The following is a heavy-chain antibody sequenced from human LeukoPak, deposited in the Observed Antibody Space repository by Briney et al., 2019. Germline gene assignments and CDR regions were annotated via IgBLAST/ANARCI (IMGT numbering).Heavy chain of an antibody. CDR1: GFTFRSYS. CDR3: AREDGSGSYLIY. J-gene: IGHJ4*02. Sequence: GGSLRLSCAASGFTFRSYSMNWVRQAPGKGLEWVSYISSGITYYADSVRGRFTISRDNAKNSLYLQMNSLRDEDTAVYYCAREDGSGSYLIYWGQGTPVTVSS. CDR2: ISSGIT. V-gene: IGHV3-48*02. D-gene: IGHD3-10*01.